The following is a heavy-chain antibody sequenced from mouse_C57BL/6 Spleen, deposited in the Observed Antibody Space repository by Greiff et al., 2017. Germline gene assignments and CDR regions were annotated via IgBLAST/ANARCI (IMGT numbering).Heavy chain of an antibody. J-gene: IGHJ2*01. CDR2: IHPNSGST. CDR3: ARWYYGPSYVGFDY. CDR1: GYTFTSYW. D-gene: IGHD1-2*01. Sequence: QVQLQQPGAELVKPGASVKLSCKASGYTFTSYWMHWVKQRPGQGLEWIGMIHPNSGSTNYNEKFKSKATLTVAKSSRTAYMQLSSLTSEDSAVYYCARWYYGPSYVGFDYWCQGTTLTVSS. V-gene: IGHV1-64*01.